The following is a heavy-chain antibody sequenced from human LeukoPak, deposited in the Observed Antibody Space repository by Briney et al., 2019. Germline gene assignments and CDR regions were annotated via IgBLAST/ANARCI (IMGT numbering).Heavy chain of an antibody. CDR1: GYTCTSYY. CDR2: INPNSGGK. CDR3: ARFLADAFDI. V-gene: IGHV1-2*02. D-gene: IGHD6-13*01. Sequence: ASVKVSCKASGYTCTSYYMNWVRHAPGQGLEWMGWINPNSGGKNYAQKFQGRVTMTRDTSISTAYMELSRLRSDDTAVYYCARFLADAFDIWGQGTMVTVSS. J-gene: IGHJ3*02.